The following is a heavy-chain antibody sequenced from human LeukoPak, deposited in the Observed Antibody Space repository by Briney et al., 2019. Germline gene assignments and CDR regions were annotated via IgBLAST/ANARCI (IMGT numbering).Heavy chain of an antibody. J-gene: IGHJ6*03. CDR2: ISWNSDNI. V-gene: IGHV3-9*01. CDR3: SRSPSGFCTDTSFYNNYPHYPMDV. D-gene: IGHD2-2*02. Sequence: GGSLRLSCAASGFTFDDYAMHWVRQAPGKGLEWVSGISWNSDNIGYAGSVKGRFTISRDNAKNSLYLQMNSLTVEDTAVYFWSRSPSGFCTDTSFYNNYPHYPMDVLGKGTTVIVSS. CDR1: GFTFDDYA.